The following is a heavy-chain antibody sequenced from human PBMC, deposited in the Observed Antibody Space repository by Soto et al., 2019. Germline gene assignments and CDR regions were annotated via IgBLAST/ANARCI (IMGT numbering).Heavy chain of an antibody. CDR1: GFTFGTYA. V-gene: IGHV3-23*01. CDR3: AKEALGAAAEGRSPHFDS. CDR2: MSGGGGTT. Sequence: ESGGGLVQPGGSLRLSCAASGFTFGTYAMTWVRQTPGKGLEWVSVMSGGGGTTYYADSVRGRFTISRDNSKNTLYLQMNSLRAEDTAVYYCAKEALGAAAEGRSPHFDSWGQGTLVTVSS. D-gene: IGHD6-25*01. J-gene: IGHJ4*02.